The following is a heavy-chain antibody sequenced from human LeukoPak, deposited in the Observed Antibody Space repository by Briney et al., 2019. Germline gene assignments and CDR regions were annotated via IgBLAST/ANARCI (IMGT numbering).Heavy chain of an antibody. D-gene: IGHD3-22*01. CDR2: IYGDGRT. V-gene: IGHV3-53*01. Sequence: GGSLRLSCAASGFTVSNMYMTWVRQAPGKGLEWVSLIYGDGRTSYADSVKGRCTISRDNSKNMLDLQVNSLRVEDTAVYYCARGLFLSGYLDAFDMWGQGTVVTVSS. CDR3: ARGLFLSGYLDAFDM. J-gene: IGHJ3*02. CDR1: GFTVSNMY.